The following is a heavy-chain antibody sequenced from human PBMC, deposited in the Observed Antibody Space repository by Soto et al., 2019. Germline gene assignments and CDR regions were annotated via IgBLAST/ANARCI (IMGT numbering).Heavy chain of an antibody. CDR2: IYYSGST. CDR3: ARVGDSYDSSGYPTYYYYGMDV. Sequence: TLSLTCPVSGGYISSGGYYWSWIRQHPGKGLEWIGYIYYSGSTYYNPSLKSRVTISVDTSKNQFSLKLSSVTAADTAVYYCARVGDSYDSSGYPTYYYYGMDVWGQGTTVTVSS. V-gene: IGHV4-31*03. D-gene: IGHD3-22*01. J-gene: IGHJ6*02. CDR1: GGYISSGGYY.